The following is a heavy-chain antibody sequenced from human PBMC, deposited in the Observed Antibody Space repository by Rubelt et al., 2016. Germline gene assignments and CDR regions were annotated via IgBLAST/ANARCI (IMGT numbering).Heavy chain of an antibody. V-gene: IGHV3-23*01. D-gene: IGHD6-13*01. CDR2: ISGSGGST. CDR1: GFTFSSYA. CDR3: ARDVNSWYYFDY. Sequence: GGSLRLSCAASGFTFSSYAMNWVRQAPGKGLEWVSGISGSGGSTYYADSVKGRFTISRDNSKNTLYLQMNSLRAEDTAVYYCARDVNSWYYFDYWGQGTLVTVSS. J-gene: IGHJ4*02.